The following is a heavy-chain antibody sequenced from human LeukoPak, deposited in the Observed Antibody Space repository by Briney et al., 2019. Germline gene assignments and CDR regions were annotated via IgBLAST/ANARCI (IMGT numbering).Heavy chain of an antibody. D-gene: IGHD3-16*01. CDR2: IIHIGST. CDR1: DGSFSGYY. V-gene: IGHV4-34*12. J-gene: IGHJ4*02. Sequence: SETLTPTGAVYDGSFSGYYWGWIRQPPGKGLEWFGEIIHIGSTNYNPCLNSRVTLSVDTSKNQSSPNLDSVTAAETAVYYCAGHYVPWGQRTLVTVSS. CDR3: AGHYVP.